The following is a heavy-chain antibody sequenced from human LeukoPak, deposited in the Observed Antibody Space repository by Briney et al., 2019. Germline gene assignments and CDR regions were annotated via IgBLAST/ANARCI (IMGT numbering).Heavy chain of an antibody. CDR2: ISYDGSNK. V-gene: IGHV3-30-3*01. CDR1: GFTFSSYA. D-gene: IGHD4-17*01. J-gene: IGHJ4*02. Sequence: GGSLRLSCAASGFTFSSYAMHWVRQAPGKGLEWVAVISYDGSNKYYADSVKGRFTISRDNSKNTLYLQMNSLRAEDTAVYYCARKRDYGDYLFDYWGQGTLVTVSS. CDR3: ARKRDYGDYLFDY.